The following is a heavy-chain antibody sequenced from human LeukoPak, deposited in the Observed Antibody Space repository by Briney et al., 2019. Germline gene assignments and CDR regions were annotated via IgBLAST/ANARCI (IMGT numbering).Heavy chain of an antibody. CDR1: GGSISSSSYY. Sequence: PSETLSLTCTVSGGSISSSSYYWGWIRQPPGKGLEWIGSIYYSGSTYYNPSLKSRVTISVDTSKNQFSLKLSSVTAADTAVYYCARQVLDPLTVDYYYYMDVWGKGTTVTVSS. V-gene: IGHV4-39*07. D-gene: IGHD3-9*01. CDR2: IYYSGST. J-gene: IGHJ6*03. CDR3: ARQVLDPLTVDYYYYMDV.